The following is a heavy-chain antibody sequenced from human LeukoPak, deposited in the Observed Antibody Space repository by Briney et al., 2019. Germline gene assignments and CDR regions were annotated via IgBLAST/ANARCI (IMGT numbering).Heavy chain of an antibody. Sequence: GGSLRLSCAASGFTFNIYGMHGVRQAAGKGLEWVAVIWPDGSNEYYADSVKGRFTISRDNSKNPMYLQMNSLTAEDTAVYYCAKLRFGSREAFDIWGQGTMVTVSS. CDR1: GFTFNIYG. J-gene: IGHJ3*02. D-gene: IGHD3-16*01. V-gene: IGHV3-30*02. CDR2: IWPDGSNE. CDR3: AKLRFGSREAFDI.